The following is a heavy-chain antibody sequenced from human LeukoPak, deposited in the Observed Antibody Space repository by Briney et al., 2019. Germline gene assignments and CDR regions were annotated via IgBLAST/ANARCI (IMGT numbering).Heavy chain of an antibody. CDR2: IKQDGSEK. CDR1: GITFSSYW. Sequence: GGSLRLSCAVSGITFSSYWMSWVRQAPGKGLEWVASIKQDGSEKYYADSVKGRFTISRDNAKNSLYLQMNSLRAEDTAVYYCARATVVTPGGDYWGQGTLVTVSS. J-gene: IGHJ4*02. D-gene: IGHD4-23*01. V-gene: IGHV3-7*01. CDR3: ARATVVTPGGDY.